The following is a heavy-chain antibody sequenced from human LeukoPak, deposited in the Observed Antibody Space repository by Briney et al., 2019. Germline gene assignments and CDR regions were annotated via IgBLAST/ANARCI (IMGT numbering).Heavy chain of an antibody. D-gene: IGHD3-10*01. CDR1: GFTFRSYE. Sequence: GGSLRLSCAASGFTFRSYEMNWVRQAPGKGLEWVSYISSSGSTIYYADSVKGRFTISRDNAKNSLYLQMNSLRAEDTAVYYCVRDKVENYYGSGGSPLMDVWGKGTTVTVSS. J-gene: IGHJ6*04. CDR3: VRDKVENYYGSGGSPLMDV. CDR2: ISSSGSTI. V-gene: IGHV3-48*03.